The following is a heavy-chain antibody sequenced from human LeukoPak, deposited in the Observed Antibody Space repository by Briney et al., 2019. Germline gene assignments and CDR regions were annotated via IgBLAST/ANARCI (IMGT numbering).Heavy chain of an antibody. CDR2: IWYDGSNK. J-gene: IGHJ4*02. Sequence: PGGSLRLSCAASGFTFSSYAMTWVRQAPGKGLEWVAVIWYDGSNKYYADSVKGRFTISRDNSKNTLYLQMNSLRAEDTAVYYCARGSGRPDYWGQGTLVTVSS. CDR3: ARGSGRPDY. V-gene: IGHV3-33*08. CDR1: GFTFSSYA. D-gene: IGHD2-15*01.